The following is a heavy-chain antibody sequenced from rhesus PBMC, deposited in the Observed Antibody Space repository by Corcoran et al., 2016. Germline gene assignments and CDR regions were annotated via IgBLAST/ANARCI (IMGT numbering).Heavy chain of an antibody. Sequence: EVHMAESGGGLVQPEGSLRLSCEGSGFIFNDYWLYWVRQAPGKGLEWVSRISGDGKTISYAESVKGRFTISRENAKNSLYLEMNSLRPEDTAVYYCARFDVWGPGVLVTVSS. J-gene: IGHJ5-1*01. CDR2: ISGDGKTI. CDR3: ARFDV. CDR1: GFIFNDYW. V-gene: IGHV3-119*01.